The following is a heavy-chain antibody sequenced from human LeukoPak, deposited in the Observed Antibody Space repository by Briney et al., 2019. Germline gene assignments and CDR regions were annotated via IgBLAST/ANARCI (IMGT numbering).Heavy chain of an antibody. Sequence: GGSLRLSCAASGFTFSSYAMHWVRQAPGKGLEWVAVTSYDGSNKYYADSVKGRFTISRDNSENTLYLQMNSLRAEGTAVYYCARGPRISYTDVWGQGTTVTVSS. J-gene: IGHJ6*02. CDR1: GFTFSSYA. CDR2: TSYDGSNK. CDR3: ARGPRISYTDV. V-gene: IGHV3-30-3*01. D-gene: IGHD2-2*02.